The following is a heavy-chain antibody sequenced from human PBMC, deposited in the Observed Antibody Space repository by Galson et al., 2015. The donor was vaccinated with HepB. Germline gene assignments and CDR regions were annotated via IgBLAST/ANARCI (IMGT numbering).Heavy chain of an antibody. V-gene: IGHV3-7*01. CDR2: IKQDGSEK. Sequence: LRLSCAASGFFVSTNCVSWVRQAPGKGLEWVANIKQDGSEKYYVDSVKGRFTISRDNAKNSLYLQMNSLRAEDTAVYYCAREVGGTAMVTGYFDYWGQGTLVTVSS. CDR3: AREVGGTAMVTGYFDY. J-gene: IGHJ4*02. D-gene: IGHD5-18*01. CDR1: GFFVSTNC.